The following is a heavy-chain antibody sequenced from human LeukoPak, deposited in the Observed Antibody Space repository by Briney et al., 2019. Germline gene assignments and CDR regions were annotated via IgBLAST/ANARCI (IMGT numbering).Heavy chain of an antibody. CDR1: GFTFSSYA. V-gene: IGHV3-23*01. Sequence: GGSLRLSCAASGFTFSSYAMSWVRQAPGKRLEWVSGISGSGSSTYYADSVKGRFTISRDNSKNTLNLQMNSLRAEDTAVYYCANHSDTAMVYAYWGQGTLVTVSS. J-gene: IGHJ4*02. CDR3: ANHSDTAMVYAY. D-gene: IGHD5-18*01. CDR2: ISGSGSST.